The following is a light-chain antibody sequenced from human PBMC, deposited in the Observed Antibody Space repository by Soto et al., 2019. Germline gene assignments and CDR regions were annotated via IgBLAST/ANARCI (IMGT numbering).Light chain of an antibody. CDR2: DAS. Sequence: EIVMTQSPATLSVSPGERATLSCRASQSVSSDLAWYHQKPGQAPRLLFYDASTRATGIPARFSGSGSGTEFTLTISSLQSEDFAVYYCQHYHGWPITFGQGTRLEIK. J-gene: IGKJ5*01. V-gene: IGKV3-15*01. CDR1: QSVSSD. CDR3: QHYHGWPIT.